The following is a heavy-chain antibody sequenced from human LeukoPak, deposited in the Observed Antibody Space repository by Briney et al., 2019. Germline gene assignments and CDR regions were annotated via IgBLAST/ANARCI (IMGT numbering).Heavy chain of an antibody. CDR3: ARGPRTLYTIFGVATHFDY. CDR2: IYYSGST. V-gene: IGHV4-59*08. J-gene: IGHJ4*02. Sequence: SETLSLTCSVSGGSISSYYWSWIRQPPGKGLECIGYIYYSGSTNYNPSLKSRVTISVDTSKNQFSLRLNSVTAADTAVYFCARGPRTLYTIFGVATHFDYWGQGTLVTVSS. CDR1: GGSISSYY. D-gene: IGHD3-3*01.